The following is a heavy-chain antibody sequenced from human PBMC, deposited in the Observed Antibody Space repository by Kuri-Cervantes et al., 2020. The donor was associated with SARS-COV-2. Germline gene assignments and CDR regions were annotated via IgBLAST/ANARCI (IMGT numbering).Heavy chain of an antibody. Sequence: ASVKVSCKAFGYTFTSYGINWVRQAPGQGLEWMGWINPNTGVTKYAQKFQGRVTMTIDTSTTTAYMEVRSLRSDDAAVYFFAREIGTYYKYTMDVWGQGTTVTVSS. D-gene: IGHD3-10*01. V-gene: IGHV1-18*01. J-gene: IGHJ6*02. CDR3: AREIGTYYKYTMDV. CDR1: GYTFTSYG. CDR2: INPNTGVT.